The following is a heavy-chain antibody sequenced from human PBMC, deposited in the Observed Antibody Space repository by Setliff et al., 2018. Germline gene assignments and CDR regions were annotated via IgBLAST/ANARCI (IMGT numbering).Heavy chain of an antibody. CDR1: GGSFSGYH. V-gene: IGHV4-34*01. D-gene: IGHD3-10*01. Sequence: TLSLTCAVYGGSFSGYHWSWIRQPPGKGLEWIGEISHSGDPNYNPSLKSRVTISGDTSKNQFSLKLTSVTAADTAVYFCARSLGSGSYYNSRPFYSDYWGQGTLVTVSS. CDR2: ISHSGDP. J-gene: IGHJ4*02. CDR3: ARSLGSGSYYNSRPFYSDY.